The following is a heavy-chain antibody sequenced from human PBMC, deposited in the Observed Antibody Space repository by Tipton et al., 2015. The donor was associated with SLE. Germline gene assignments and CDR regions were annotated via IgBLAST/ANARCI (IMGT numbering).Heavy chain of an antibody. CDR3: ARHAGSNWYWALDP. J-gene: IGHJ5*02. V-gene: IGHV4-39*07. D-gene: IGHD6-13*01. CDR1: GGSITSGSGW. Sequence: TLSLTCTVSGGSITSGSGWWGWIRQSPGKGLEWIGSVYYRGRTFYNLSLKSRVTISLDTSKNQFSLKLTSVTAADTAAYYCARHAGSNWYWALDPWGQGTLVTVSS. CDR2: VYYRGRT.